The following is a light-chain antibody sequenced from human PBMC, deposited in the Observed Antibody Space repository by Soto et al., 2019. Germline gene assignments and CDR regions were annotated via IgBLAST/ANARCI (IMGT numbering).Light chain of an antibody. V-gene: IGLV1-40*01. J-gene: IGLJ2*01. CDR2: GNS. CDR1: SSNIGAGYD. Sequence: QSVLTQPPSVSGAPGQRVTISCTGSSSNIGAGYDVHWYQQLPGTAPKLLIYGNSNRPSGVPDRFSGSKSGTPASLAITGLQAEDEADYYCHSYDSSPTVVFGGGTKLTVL. CDR3: HSYDSSPTVV.